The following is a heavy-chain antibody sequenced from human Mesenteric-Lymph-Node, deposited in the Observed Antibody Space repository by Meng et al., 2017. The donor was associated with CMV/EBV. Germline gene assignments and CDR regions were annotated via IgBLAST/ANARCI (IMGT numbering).Heavy chain of an antibody. D-gene: IGHD1-26*01. CDR3: ARDLWERSSYVGWFDP. CDR1: GFIFSSYN. V-gene: IGHV3-30*02. CDR2: IRYDGSNK. J-gene: IGHJ5*02. Sequence: GESLKISCAASGFIFSSYNMSWVRQAPGKGLEWVAFIRYDGSNKYYADSVKGRFTISRDNSKNTLYLQMNSLRAEDTAVYYCARDLWERSSYVGWFDPWGQGTLVTVSS.